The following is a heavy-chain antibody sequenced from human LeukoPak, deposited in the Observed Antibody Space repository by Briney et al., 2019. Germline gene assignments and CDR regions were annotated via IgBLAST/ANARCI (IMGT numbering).Heavy chain of an antibody. Sequence: ASVKVSCKASGYTFTGYYMHWVRQAPGQGLEWMGRINPNSGGTYSAQKFQGRVTMTRDTSISTAYMEVSGLRSDDTAVYYCARDQGSGSYSSRLLDYWGQGTVLTVSS. CDR2: INPNSGGT. V-gene: IGHV1-2*06. J-gene: IGHJ4*02. D-gene: IGHD1-26*01. CDR3: ARDQGSGSYSSRLLDY. CDR1: GYTFTGYY.